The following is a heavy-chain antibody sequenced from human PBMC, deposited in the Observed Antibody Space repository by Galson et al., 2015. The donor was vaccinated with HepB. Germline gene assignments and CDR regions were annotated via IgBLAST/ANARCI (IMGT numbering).Heavy chain of an antibody. D-gene: IGHD2-21*01. CDR1: GYTFGNYG. Sequence: SVKVSCKASGYTFGNYGIAWVRQAPGQGLEWMGWISGHNGNTRYAQSLQGRVTMTTDTSTSTVYLELRRLRPDDTAVYYCARDSGRSNVVLPNAETDFDTWGQGTLVTVSS. CDR3: ARDSGRSNVVLPNAETDFDT. CDR2: ISGHNGNT. J-gene: IGHJ4*02. V-gene: IGHV1-18*01.